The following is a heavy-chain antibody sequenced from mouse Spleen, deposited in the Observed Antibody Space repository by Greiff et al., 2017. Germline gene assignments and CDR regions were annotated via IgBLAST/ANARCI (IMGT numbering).Heavy chain of an antibody. CDR1: GYTFTSSD. CDR3: ARSGIYYGNYFDY. Sequence: VQLQQSGPELVKPGALVKISCKASGYTFTSSDINWVKQNTGQGLEWIVWIYTGAGSTKYNEKFKGKATLTADKSSSTAYMQLSSLTSENSAVYFCARSGIYYGNYFDYWGQGTTLTVSS. D-gene: IGHD1-1*01. V-gene: IGHV1S56*01. J-gene: IGHJ2*01. CDR2: IYTGAGST.